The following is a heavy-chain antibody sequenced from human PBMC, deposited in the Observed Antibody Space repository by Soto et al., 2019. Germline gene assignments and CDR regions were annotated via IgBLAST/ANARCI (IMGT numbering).Heavy chain of an antibody. CDR3: ARASPGICGGETCYRLDSWFEL. J-gene: IGHJ5*02. V-gene: IGHV1-69*01. D-gene: IGHD2-21*01. Sequence: QGQLVQSGAEVRKPGSSVKVSCKASGGPFRNFGVTWVRQAPGQGLEWMGAIIPIFGTPKYAQKFQGRVTITADESTGTSYLAVGNLRFEDTAVYYCARASPGICGGETCYRLDSWFELWGQGTLVTVSS. CDR1: GGPFRNFG. CDR2: IIPIFGTP.